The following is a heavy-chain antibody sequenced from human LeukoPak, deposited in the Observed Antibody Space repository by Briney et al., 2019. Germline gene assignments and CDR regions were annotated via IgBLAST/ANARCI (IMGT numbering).Heavy chain of an antibody. V-gene: IGHV3-49*04. CDR1: GFTFGDYA. D-gene: IGHD1-26*01. Sequence: PGGSLRLSCTASGFTFGDYAMSWVRQAPGKGLEWVGFIRSKAYGGTTEYAASVKGRFTISRDDSKSIAYLQMNSLKTEDTAVYYCTREVGATPTNGDDAFDIWGQGTMVTVSS. CDR2: IRSKAYGGTT. CDR3: TREVGATPTNGDDAFDI. J-gene: IGHJ3*02.